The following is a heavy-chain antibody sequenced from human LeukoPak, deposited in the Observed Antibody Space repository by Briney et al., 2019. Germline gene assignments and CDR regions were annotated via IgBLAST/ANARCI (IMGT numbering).Heavy chain of an antibody. Sequence: PSETLSLTCAVSGGSISSGGYSWSWIRQPPGKGLEWIGYIYHSGSTYYNPSLKSRVTISVDRSKNQFSLKLSSVTAADTAVYYCARVYYYDSSEDYWGQGTLVTVSS. CDR3: ARVYYYDSSEDY. CDR1: GGSISSGGYS. J-gene: IGHJ4*02. CDR2: IYHSGST. D-gene: IGHD3-22*01. V-gene: IGHV4-30-2*01.